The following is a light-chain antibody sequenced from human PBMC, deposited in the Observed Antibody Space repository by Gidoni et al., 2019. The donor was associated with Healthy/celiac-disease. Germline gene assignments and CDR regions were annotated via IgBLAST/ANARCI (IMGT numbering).Light chain of an antibody. Sequence: EIVLTQSPGTLSLSPGERATLSCRASQSVSNNFLAWYQQKPGQAPRLLIYGASSRATGIPDRFSGSVSGTDFTLTISRLEPEDSAVYYCQQYGVSPPYTFGQGTKLEIK. CDR3: QQYGVSPPYT. V-gene: IGKV3-20*01. CDR2: GAS. J-gene: IGKJ2*01. CDR1: QSVSNNF.